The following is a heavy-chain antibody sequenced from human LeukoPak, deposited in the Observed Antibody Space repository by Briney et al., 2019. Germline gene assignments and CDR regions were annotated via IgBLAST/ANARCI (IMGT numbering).Heavy chain of an antibody. Sequence: ASVKVSCKASGYTFTSYDINWVRQATGQGLEWMGWMNPNSGNTGYAQKFQGRVTITRNTSISTAYMELSSLRSDDTAVYYCARGAVAAPFDYWGQGTLVTVSS. CDR3: ARGAVAAPFDY. J-gene: IGHJ4*02. D-gene: IGHD6-19*01. CDR1: GYTFTSYD. CDR2: MNPNSGNT. V-gene: IGHV1-8*03.